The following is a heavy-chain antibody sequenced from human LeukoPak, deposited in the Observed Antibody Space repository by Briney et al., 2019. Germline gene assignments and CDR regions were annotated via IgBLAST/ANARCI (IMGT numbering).Heavy chain of an antibody. CDR1: GFTFSNYA. J-gene: IGHJ5*02. Sequence: GGSLRLSCAASGFTFSNYAMGWVRQAPGKGLEWVSVISSSGAVTYYADSVKGRFTISRDNAKNSLYLQMNSLRDEDTAVYYCVRDRAGGNSVWFDPWGQGTLVTVSS. V-gene: IGHV3-23*01. CDR2: ISSSGAVT. CDR3: VRDRAGGNSVWFDP. D-gene: IGHD4-23*01.